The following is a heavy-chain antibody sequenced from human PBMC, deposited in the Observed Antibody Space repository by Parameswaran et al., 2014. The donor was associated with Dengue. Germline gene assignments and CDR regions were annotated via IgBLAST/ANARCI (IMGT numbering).Heavy chain of an antibody. D-gene: IGHD3-16*02. J-gene: IGHJ4*02. CDR3: ARSPGMITFGGVIAYFDY. Sequence: WIRQPPGKGLEWVSYISSSSYTNYADSVKGRFTISRDNAKSSLYLQMNSLRAEDTAVYYCARSPGMITFGGVIAYFDYWGQGTLVTVSS. V-gene: IGHV3-11*06. CDR2: ISSSSYT.